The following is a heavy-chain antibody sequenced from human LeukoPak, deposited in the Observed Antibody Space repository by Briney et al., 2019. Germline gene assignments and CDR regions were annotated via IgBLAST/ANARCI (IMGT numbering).Heavy chain of an antibody. J-gene: IGHJ4*02. V-gene: IGHV1-24*01. Sequence: ASVKVSCKVSGYTLTELSMHWVRQAPGKGLEWMGGFDPEDGETIYAQKFQGRVTMTEDTSTDTAYMELSSLRSGDTAVYYCATVSYDSSGYTFDYWGQGTLVTVSS. CDR3: ATVSYDSSGYTFDY. CDR2: FDPEDGET. D-gene: IGHD3-22*01. CDR1: GYTLTELS.